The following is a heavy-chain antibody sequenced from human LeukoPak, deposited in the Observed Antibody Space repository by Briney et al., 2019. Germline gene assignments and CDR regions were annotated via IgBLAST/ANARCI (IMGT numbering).Heavy chain of an antibody. Sequence: ASVKVSCKASGYTFTGYYMHWVRQAPGQGLEWMGWINPNSGGTNYAQKFQGRVTMTRDTSISTAYMELSRLRSDDTAVYYCARDPTQWLRYGYFDYWGQGILVTVSS. J-gene: IGHJ4*02. CDR3: ARDPTQWLRYGYFDY. V-gene: IGHV1-2*02. D-gene: IGHD5-12*01. CDR2: INPNSGGT. CDR1: GYTFTGYY.